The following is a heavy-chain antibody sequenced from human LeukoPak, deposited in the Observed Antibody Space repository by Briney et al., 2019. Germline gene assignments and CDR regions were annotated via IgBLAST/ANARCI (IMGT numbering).Heavy chain of an antibody. J-gene: IGHJ4*02. CDR2: ISSTGGTI. V-gene: IGHV3-11*04. D-gene: IGHD3-9*01. Sequence: LSLTCTVSGGSISSGGYYWSWVRQAPGKGLEWVSYISSTGGTIYYADSMEGRFTISRDNAKNSLYLQMNSLRVEDTAVYYCAKDKSDDILTGSDSFDYWGQGTLVTVSS. CDR1: GGSISSGGYY. CDR3: AKDKSDDILTGSDSFDY.